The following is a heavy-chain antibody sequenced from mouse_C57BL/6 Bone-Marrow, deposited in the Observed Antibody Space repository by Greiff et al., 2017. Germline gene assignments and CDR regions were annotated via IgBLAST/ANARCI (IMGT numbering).Heavy chain of an antibody. CDR3: ARKEVGSSYDYYAMDY. Sequence: QVQLKQSGAELARPGASVKLSCKASGYTFTSYGISWVKQRTGQGLEWIGEIYPRSGNTYYNEKFKGKATLTAEKSSSTAYMELRSLTSEDSAVYFCARKEVGSSYDYYAMDYWGQGTSVTVSS. D-gene: IGHD1-1*01. J-gene: IGHJ4*01. CDR1: GYTFTSYG. CDR2: IYPRSGNT. V-gene: IGHV1-81*01.